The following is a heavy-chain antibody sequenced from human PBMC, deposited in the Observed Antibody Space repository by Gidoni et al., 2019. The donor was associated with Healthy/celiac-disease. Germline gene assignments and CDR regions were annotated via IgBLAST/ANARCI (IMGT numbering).Heavy chain of an antibody. CDR2: IKQDGSEK. Sequence: EVQLVESGGGLVQPGGSLRLSCAASGFTFSSYWMSWVRQAPGKGLEWVANIKQDGSEKYYVDSVKGRFTISRDNAKNSLYLQMNSLRAEDTAVYYCARDEDWGRIVGATSSDAFDIWGQGTMVTVSS. CDR1: GFTFSSYW. J-gene: IGHJ3*02. D-gene: IGHD1-26*01. V-gene: IGHV3-7*03. CDR3: ARDEDWGRIVGATSSDAFDI.